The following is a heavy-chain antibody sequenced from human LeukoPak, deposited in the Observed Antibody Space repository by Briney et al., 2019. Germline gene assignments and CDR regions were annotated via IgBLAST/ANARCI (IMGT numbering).Heavy chain of an antibody. CDR1: GFTFSSYS. V-gene: IGHV3-21*01. D-gene: IGHD3-22*01. CDR3: ASGYYYFDY. J-gene: IGHJ4*02. CDR2: ISSSSTYI. Sequence: GGSLRLSCAASGFTFSSYSMNWVRQAPGKGLEWVSSISSSSTYISYADSGKGRFTISRDNAKNSLYLQMNSLRAEDTAVYYCASGYYYFDYWGQGTLVTVSS.